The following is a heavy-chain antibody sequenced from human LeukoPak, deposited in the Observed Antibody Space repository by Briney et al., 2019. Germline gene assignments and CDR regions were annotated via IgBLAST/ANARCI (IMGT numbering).Heavy chain of an antibody. CDR1: GLTFSTYE. CDR3: ARPISGWSAFDI. CDR2: ISSRGSMT. J-gene: IGHJ3*02. V-gene: IGHV3-48*03. D-gene: IGHD6-19*01. Sequence: PGGSLRLSCAASGLTFSTYEMHWVRQAPGKGLEWVSYISSRGSMTYYGDSVKGRFTISRDNSKNSLYLQMNSLRAEDTAVYYCARPISGWSAFDIWGHGTVVTVSS.